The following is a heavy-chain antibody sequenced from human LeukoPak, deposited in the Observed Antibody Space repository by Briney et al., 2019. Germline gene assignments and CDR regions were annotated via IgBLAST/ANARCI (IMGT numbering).Heavy chain of an antibody. V-gene: IGHV3-53*01. D-gene: IGHD6-13*01. CDR1: GFTVSSNY. CDR2: IYSGGST. J-gene: IGHJ5*02. Sequence: QPGGSLRLSCAASGFTVSSNYMSWVRQAPGKGLEWVSVIYSGGSTYYADSVKGRFTISRDNSKNTLYLQMNSLRAEDTAVYYCARGGSSSWYNWFDPWGQGTLVTVSS. CDR3: ARGGSSSWYNWFDP.